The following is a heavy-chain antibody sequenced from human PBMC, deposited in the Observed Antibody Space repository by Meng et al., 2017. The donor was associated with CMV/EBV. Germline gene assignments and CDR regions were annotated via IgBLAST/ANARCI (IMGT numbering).Heavy chain of an antibody. CDR2: LIPMLDTP. J-gene: IGHJ2*01. D-gene: IGHD3-16*01. V-gene: IGHV1-69*10. CDR1: GGTFSSYV. Sequence: SVKVSCKASGGTFSSYVLNWVRQAPGQGLEWMGGLIPMLDTPEYAQKFQGRVTITADKSTSTAYTELTSLTSDDTAVYYCAKRDGRSPWYFDLWGRGTLVTVSS. CDR3: AKRDGRSPWYFDL.